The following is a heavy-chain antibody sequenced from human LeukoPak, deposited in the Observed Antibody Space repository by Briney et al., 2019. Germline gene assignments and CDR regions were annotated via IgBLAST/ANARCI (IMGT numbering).Heavy chain of an antibody. CDR2: INPSGGRT. J-gene: IGHJ4*02. Sequence: ASVNVSCKASGYIFTSYYMHWVRQAPGQGLEWMGIINPSGGRTSYAQKFQGRVTMTRDTSTSTVYMDLSSLRSEDTAVYYCARGVVVTAADVHFDFWGQGALVTVSS. CDR1: GYIFTSYY. V-gene: IGHV1-46*01. D-gene: IGHD2-21*02. CDR3: ARGVVVTAADVHFDF.